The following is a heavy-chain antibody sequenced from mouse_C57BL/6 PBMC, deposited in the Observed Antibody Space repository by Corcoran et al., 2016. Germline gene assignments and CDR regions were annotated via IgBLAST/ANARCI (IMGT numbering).Heavy chain of an antibody. CDR3: ARSDGYYRAWFAY. CDR1: GYTFTDYN. J-gene: IGHJ3*01. CDR2: INPNNGGT. D-gene: IGHD2-3*01. Sequence: EVQLQQSGAELVKPGASGKIPCKASGYTFTDYNMDWVKQSHGKSLEWIGDINPNNGGTIYNQKFKGKATLTVDKSSSNAYRELRSLTSEDTAVYYCARSDGYYRAWFAYWGQGTLVTVSA. V-gene: IGHV1-18*01.